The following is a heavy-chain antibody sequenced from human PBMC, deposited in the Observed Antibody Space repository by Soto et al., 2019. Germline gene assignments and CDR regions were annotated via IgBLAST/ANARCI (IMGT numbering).Heavy chain of an antibody. CDR2: IIPIFGTA. V-gene: IGHV1-69*13. Sequence: SVKVSCKASGGTFSSYAISWVRQAPGQGLEWMGGIIPIFGTANYAQKFQGRVTITADESTSTAYMELSSLRSEDTAVYYCAREPRVTLTDDAFDIWGQGTMVTVSS. CDR1: GGTFSSYA. J-gene: IGHJ3*02. CDR3: AREPRVTLTDDAFDI. D-gene: IGHD2-21*02.